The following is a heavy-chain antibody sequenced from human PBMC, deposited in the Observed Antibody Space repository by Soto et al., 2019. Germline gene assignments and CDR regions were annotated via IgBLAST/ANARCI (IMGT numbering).Heavy chain of an antibody. Sequence: TGGSLRLSWSASGFTFSSYVMHWVRQSPVKGLEWVAVISYDGSNKYYADSVKGRFTISRDNSKNTLYLQMNSLRAEDTAVYYCAKERVAPVSYYGLDVWGQRTT. V-gene: IGHV3-30*18. CDR3: AKERVAPVSYYGLDV. CDR1: GFTFSSYV. CDR2: ISYDGSNK. D-gene: IGHD2-15*01. J-gene: IGHJ6*02.